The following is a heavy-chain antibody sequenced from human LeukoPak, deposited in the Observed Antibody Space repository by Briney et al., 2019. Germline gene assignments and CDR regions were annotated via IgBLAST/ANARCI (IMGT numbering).Heavy chain of an antibody. J-gene: IGHJ4*02. CDR3: AKMLGSSWYGDDY. CDR2: ISYDRSNK. D-gene: IGHD6-13*01. V-gene: IGHV3-30*18. CDR1: GFTFSSYG. Sequence: GGSLRLSCAASGFTFSSYGMHWVRQAPGKGLEWVAVISYDRSNKYYADSVKGRFTISRDNSKNTLYLQMNSLRAEDTAVYYCAKMLGSSWYGDDYWGQGTLVTVSS.